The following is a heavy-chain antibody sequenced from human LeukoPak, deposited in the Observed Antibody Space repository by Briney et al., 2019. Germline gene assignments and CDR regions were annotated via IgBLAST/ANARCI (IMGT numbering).Heavy chain of an antibody. V-gene: IGHV4-39*01. CDR1: GGSISSSSYY. CDR3: ARHTKGYCSSTSCYYYYYMDV. D-gene: IGHD2-2*01. J-gene: IGHJ6*03. CDR2: IYYSGST. Sequence: SETLSLTCTVSGGSISSSSYYWGWLRQPPGKGLEWIGSIYYSGSTYYNPSLKSRVTISVDTSKNQFSLKLSSVTAADTAVYCCARHTKGYCSSTSCYYYYYMDVWGKGTTVTVSS.